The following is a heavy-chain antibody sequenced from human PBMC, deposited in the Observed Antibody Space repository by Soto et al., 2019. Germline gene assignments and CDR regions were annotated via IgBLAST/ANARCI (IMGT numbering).Heavy chain of an antibody. CDR2: ISYNGNT. Sequence: QLQLQEPGPGLVKPSETLSLTCTVSGGSISSSNFFWGWIRQPPGKGLEWIGTISYNGNTYYDRSLKSRLTISVDTSKNQSSLKLSSVSATDTAVYYCATYGSAFKFDFWGRGTLVTVSS. J-gene: IGHJ4*02. CDR1: GGSISSSNFF. CDR3: ATYGSAFKFDF. D-gene: IGHD3-10*01. V-gene: IGHV4-39*01.